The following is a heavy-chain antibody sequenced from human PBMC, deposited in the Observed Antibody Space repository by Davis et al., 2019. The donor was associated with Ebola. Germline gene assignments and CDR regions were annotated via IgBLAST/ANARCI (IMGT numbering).Heavy chain of an antibody. CDR1: GFTFSSYG. V-gene: IGHV3-30*03. D-gene: IGHD6-6*01. J-gene: IGHJ5*02. CDR3: ARDRAARTSGSWFDP. Sequence: PGGSLRLSCAASGFTFSSYGMHWVRQAPGKGLEWVAVISYDGSNKYYADSVKGRFTISRDNSKNTLYLQMNSLRAEDTAVYYCARDRAARTSGSWFDPWGQGTLVTVSS. CDR2: ISYDGSNK.